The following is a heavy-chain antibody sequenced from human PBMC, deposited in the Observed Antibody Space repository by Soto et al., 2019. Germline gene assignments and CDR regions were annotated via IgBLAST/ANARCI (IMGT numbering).Heavy chain of an antibody. Sequence: ASETLSLTCTVSGGSISSYYWSWIRQPAGKGLEWIGRIYTSGSTNSHPSLNSRVTMSVDTSKNQFSLKLSSVTAADTAVYYCARDVYGSTTSGYYYYGLDVWGQGTTVTVSS. CDR2: IYTSGST. J-gene: IGHJ6*02. CDR1: GGSISSYY. V-gene: IGHV4-4*07. CDR3: ARDVYGSTTSGYYYYGLDV. D-gene: IGHD2-2*01.